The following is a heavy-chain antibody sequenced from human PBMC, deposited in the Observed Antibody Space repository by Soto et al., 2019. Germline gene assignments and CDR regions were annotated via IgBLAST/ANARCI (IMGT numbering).Heavy chain of an antibody. V-gene: IGHV4-39*01. CDR1: GGSISSSSYY. CDR2: IYYSGST. D-gene: IGHD2-15*01. Sequence: QLQLQESGPGLVKPSETLSLTCTVSGGSISSSSYYWGWIRQPPGKGLEWIGSIYYSGSTYYNPSLKSRVTLAVDTSKTQFSLKLGSVTAADTAVYYCARHGYCSGGSCYSVPDEFDYWGQGTLVTVSS. CDR3: ARHGYCSGGSCYSVPDEFDY. J-gene: IGHJ4*02.